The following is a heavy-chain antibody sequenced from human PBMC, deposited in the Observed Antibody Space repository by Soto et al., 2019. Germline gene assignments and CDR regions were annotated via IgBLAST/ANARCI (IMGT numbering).Heavy chain of an antibody. J-gene: IGHJ4*02. CDR1: GFTFSSYG. CDR2: IWYDGSNK. Sequence: GGSLRLSCAASGFTFSSYGMHWVRQAPGKGLEWVAVIWYDGSNKYYADSVKGRFTISRDNSKNTLYLQMNSLRAEDTAVYYCARDKGDYVWYFDYWGQGTLVTVSS. CDR3: ARDKGDYVWYFDY. D-gene: IGHD3-16*01. V-gene: IGHV3-33*01.